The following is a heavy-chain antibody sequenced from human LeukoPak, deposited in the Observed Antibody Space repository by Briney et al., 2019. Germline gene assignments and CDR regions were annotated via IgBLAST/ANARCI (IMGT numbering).Heavy chain of an antibody. CDR2: IIPIFGTA. CDR3: ARGSYYDFWSGYYPNWFDP. V-gene: IGHV1-69*13. CDR1: GGTFSSYA. Sequence: GASVKISCKASGGTFSSYAISWVRQAPGQGLEWMGGIIPIFGTANYAQKFQGRVTITADESTSTAYMELSSLRSEDTAVYYCARGSYYDFWSGYYPNWFDPWGQGTLVTVSS. J-gene: IGHJ5*02. D-gene: IGHD3-3*01.